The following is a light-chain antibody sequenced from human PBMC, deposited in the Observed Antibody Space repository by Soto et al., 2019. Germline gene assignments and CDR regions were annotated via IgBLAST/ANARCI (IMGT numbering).Light chain of an antibody. CDR3: SSYTTSNTPLYV. V-gene: IGLV2-14*01. J-gene: IGLJ1*01. CDR2: EVA. Sequence: QSVLPQPASVSGSPGQSITISCTGTSSDVGAGNYVSWYQQHPGKAPKLIIYEVANRPSGVSNRFSGSQSGNTASLTISGLQAEDGADYFCSSYTTSNTPLYVFGTGTKVTVL. CDR1: SSDVGAGNY.